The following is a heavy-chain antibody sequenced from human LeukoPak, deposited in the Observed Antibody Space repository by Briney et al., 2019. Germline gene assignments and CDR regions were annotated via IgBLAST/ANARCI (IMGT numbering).Heavy chain of an antibody. CDR2: ISAYNGNT. CDR1: GYTFTSYG. V-gene: IGHV1-18*01. D-gene: IGHD3-10*01. CDR3: ARVPYSALYFYGSY. J-gene: IGHJ4*02. Sequence: ASVKVSCKASGYTFTSYGISWVRQAPGQGLEWMGWISAYNGNTNYAQKLQGRVTMTTDTSTSTAYMELRSLRSDDTAVYYCARVPYSALYFYGSYWGQGTLVTVSP.